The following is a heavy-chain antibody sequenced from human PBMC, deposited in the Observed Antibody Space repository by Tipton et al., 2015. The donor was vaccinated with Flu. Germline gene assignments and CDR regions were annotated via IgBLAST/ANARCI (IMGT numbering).Heavy chain of an antibody. D-gene: IGHD6-13*01. CDR2: INEDGSEK. J-gene: IGHJ4*02. V-gene: IGHV3-7*04. CDR1: GFTISSYW. CDR3: ARAVAAAGSY. Sequence: GSLRLSCAASGFTISSYWMSWVRQAPGKGLEWVANINEDGSEKYYVDSVKGRFTISRDNARNSVFLQTNSLRAEDTAVYYCARAVAAAGSYWGQGTLVTVSS.